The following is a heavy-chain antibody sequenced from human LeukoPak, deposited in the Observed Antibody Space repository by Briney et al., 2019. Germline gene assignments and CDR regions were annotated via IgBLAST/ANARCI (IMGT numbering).Heavy chain of an antibody. D-gene: IGHD2-8*01. J-gene: IGHJ4*02. CDR1: GYTFTNYD. Sequence: ASVKVSCKASGYTFTNYDADWVRQAPGQGLEWRGWMNPNRGNTDSAQKFQGRVTMTRDTSISTAYMELSSLRSEDTAVYYCTRSRYCTTDGCNDFDIWGQGTLVTVSS. CDR3: TRSRYCTTDGCNDFDI. V-gene: IGHV1-8*01. CDR2: MNPNRGNT.